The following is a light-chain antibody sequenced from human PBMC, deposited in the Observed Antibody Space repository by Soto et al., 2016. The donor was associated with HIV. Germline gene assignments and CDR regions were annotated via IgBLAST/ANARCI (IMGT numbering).Light chain of an antibody. CDR1: QSLLHSNGYNY. J-gene: IGKJ2*01. Sequence: DIVMTQSPLSLPVTPGEPASISCRSSQSLLHSNGYNYLDWYLQKPGQSPQLLIYLGSNRASGVPDRFSGSGSGTDFTLKISRVEAEDVGVYYCMQVLQTRGYTFGQGTKAGGQT. CDR2: LGS. V-gene: IGKV2-28*01. CDR3: MQVLQTRGYT.